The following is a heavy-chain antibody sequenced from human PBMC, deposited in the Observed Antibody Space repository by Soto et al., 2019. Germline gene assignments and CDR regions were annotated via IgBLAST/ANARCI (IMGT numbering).Heavy chain of an antibody. V-gene: IGHV3-74*01. D-gene: IGHD6-13*01. CDR1: GFTFSSYW. CDR2: INSDGSST. Sequence: GGSLRLSCAASGFTFSSYWMHWVRQAPGKGLVWVSRINSDGSSTSYADSVKGRFTISRDNAKNTLYLQMNSLRAEDTAVYYCARDNRKGIAAAGSDYWGQGTLVTVSS. J-gene: IGHJ4*02. CDR3: ARDNRKGIAAAGSDY.